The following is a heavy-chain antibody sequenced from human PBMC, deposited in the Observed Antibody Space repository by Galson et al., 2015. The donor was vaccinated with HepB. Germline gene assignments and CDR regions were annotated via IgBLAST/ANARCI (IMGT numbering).Heavy chain of an antibody. J-gene: IGHJ5*02. V-gene: IGHV1-18*01. CDR1: GYTFTSYA. CDR2: ISAYNGNT. Sequence: SVKVSCKASGYTFTSYAISWVRQAPGQGLEWLGWISAYNGNTDYAQKFQGRVTMTTVTSTSTAYMEVRSLRSDDTAVYYCARVGKRGIGKVGTTGMLFDPWGQGTLVTVSS. CDR3: ARVGKRGIGKVGTTGMLFDP. D-gene: IGHD1-26*01.